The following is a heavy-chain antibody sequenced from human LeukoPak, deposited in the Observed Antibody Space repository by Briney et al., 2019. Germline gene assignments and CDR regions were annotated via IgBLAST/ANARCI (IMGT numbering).Heavy chain of an antibody. D-gene: IGHD6-19*01. CDR1: GYTFTSYG. CDR2: MNPNSGNT. Sequence: ASVKVSCKASGYTFTSYGISWVRQAPGQGLEWMGWMNPNSGNTGYAQKFQGRVTMTRDTSISTAYMELSSLRSEDTAVYYCARLVAVAGKIDYWGQGTLVTVSS. V-gene: IGHV1-8*02. J-gene: IGHJ4*02. CDR3: ARLVAVAGKIDY.